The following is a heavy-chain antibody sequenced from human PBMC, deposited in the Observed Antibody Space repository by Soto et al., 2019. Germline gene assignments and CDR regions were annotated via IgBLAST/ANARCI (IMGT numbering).Heavy chain of an antibody. Sequence: QVQLVQSGAEVKKPGASVKVSCKASGYTFTSYGISWVRQAPGQGLEWMGWLSAYNGNTNYAQKLQGRATMTADTSTRKAYMELRTVRSDDTAVFYSASEPNYFDSRCQRTLVTV. CDR2: LSAYNGNT. CDR3: ASEPNYFDS. CDR1: GYTFTSYG. V-gene: IGHV1-18*01. J-gene: IGHJ4*02.